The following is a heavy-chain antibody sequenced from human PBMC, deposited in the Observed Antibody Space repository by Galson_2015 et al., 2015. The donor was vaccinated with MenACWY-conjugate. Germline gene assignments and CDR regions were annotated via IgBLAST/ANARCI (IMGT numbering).Heavy chain of an antibody. CDR1: GFIFDDYA. CDR3: TRDSDLCRGIICLLHAY. J-gene: IGHJ4*02. CDR2: VTRKGGDTT. V-gene: IGHV3-23*01. D-gene: IGHD3-3*01. Sequence: SLRLSCAASGFIFDDYAMTWVRQAPGRGQEWVSTVTRKGGDTTYYADSVKGRFIVSRDNSRNTVFLHMNSLSADDTAIYYCTRDSDLCRGIICLLHAYWGQGTLVSVSS.